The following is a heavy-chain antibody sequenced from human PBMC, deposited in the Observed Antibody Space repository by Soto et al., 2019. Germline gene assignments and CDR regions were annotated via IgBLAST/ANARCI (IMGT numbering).Heavy chain of an antibody. V-gene: IGHV4-30-2*01. Sequence: QLQLQESGSGLVKPSQTLSLTCAVSGGSISSGGYSWSWIRQPPGKGLEWIGYICHSGSTYYNPSHKSRVTISVDRSKNQFSLKRSSVTAADTAVYDCSRVPGDFWSGYYSWFDPWGQGTLVTVSS. D-gene: IGHD3-3*01. J-gene: IGHJ5*02. CDR2: ICHSGST. CDR3: SRVPGDFWSGYYSWFDP. CDR1: GGSISSGGYS.